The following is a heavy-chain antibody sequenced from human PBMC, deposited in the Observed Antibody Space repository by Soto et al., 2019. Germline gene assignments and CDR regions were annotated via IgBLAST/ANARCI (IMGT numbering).Heavy chain of an antibody. CDR3: AKAHLLYDYGDYFEY. J-gene: IGHJ4*02. V-gene: IGHV3-30*18. D-gene: IGHD4-17*01. CDR2: ISYDGSNK. Sequence: PGGSLRLSCAASGFTFSSYGMHWVRQAPGKGLEWVAVISYDGSNKYYADSVKGRFTISRDNSKNTLYLQMNSLRAEDTAVYYCAKAHLLYDYGDYFEYWGQGTLVTVSS. CDR1: GFTFSSYG.